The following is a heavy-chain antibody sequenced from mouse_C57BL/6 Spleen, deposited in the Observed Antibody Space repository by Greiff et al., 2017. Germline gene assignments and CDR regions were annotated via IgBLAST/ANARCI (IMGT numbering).Heavy chain of an antibody. CDR1: GFSLTSYG. Sequence: VQLQQSGPGLVQPSQSLSITCTVSGFSLTSYGVHWVRQSPGKGLEWLGVIWSGGSTDYNAAFISRLSISKDNSKSQVFFKMNSLQADDTAIYYCAREALVANAMDYWGQGTSVTVSS. CDR2: IWSGGST. J-gene: IGHJ4*01. D-gene: IGHD1-1*01. V-gene: IGHV2-2*01. CDR3: AREALVANAMDY.